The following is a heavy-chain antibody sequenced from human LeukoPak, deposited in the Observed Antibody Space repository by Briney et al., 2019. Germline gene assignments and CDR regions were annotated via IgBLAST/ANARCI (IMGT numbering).Heavy chain of an antibody. Sequence: ASVRVSCTASVYTFTTYYMHWVRQAPGHGLEWMGIINPSGGSTSDAQKFQDTDPMARDTSTSTVYMELTSLRSEDTAVYYCAGGGYDSSGYLDYWGQGTLVTVSS. CDR3: AGGGYDSSGYLDY. J-gene: IGHJ4*02. D-gene: IGHD3-22*01. V-gene: IGHV1-46*01. CDR1: VYTFTTYY. CDR2: INPSGGST.